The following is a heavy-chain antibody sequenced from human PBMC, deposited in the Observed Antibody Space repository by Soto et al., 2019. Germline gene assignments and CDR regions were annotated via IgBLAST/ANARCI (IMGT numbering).Heavy chain of an antibody. J-gene: IGHJ3*02. Sequence: QVQLVESGGGVVQPGRSLRLSCAASGFTFSSYGMHWVRQAPGKGLEWVAVIWYDGSNKYYADSVKGRFTISRDNSKNTLYLQMNSLRAEDTAVYYCAREGLLWFGELSGDAFDIWGQGTMVTVSS. CDR2: IWYDGSNK. CDR3: AREGLLWFGELSGDAFDI. CDR1: GFTFSSYG. V-gene: IGHV3-33*01. D-gene: IGHD3-10*01.